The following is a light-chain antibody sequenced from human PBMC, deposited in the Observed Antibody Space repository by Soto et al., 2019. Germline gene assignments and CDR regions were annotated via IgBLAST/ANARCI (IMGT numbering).Light chain of an antibody. V-gene: IGLV2-11*01. CDR3: FSYAGSYTYV. J-gene: IGLJ1*01. CDR2: AVS. CDR1: SSDVGGYND. Sequence: QSALTQSRSVSGSPGQSVTISCTGTSSDVGGYNDVSWYQQHPGEAPKFIIYAVSKRPSGVPDRFSGSKSGNTASLTISGLQAEDEADYYRFSYAGSYTYVFGTGTKLTVL.